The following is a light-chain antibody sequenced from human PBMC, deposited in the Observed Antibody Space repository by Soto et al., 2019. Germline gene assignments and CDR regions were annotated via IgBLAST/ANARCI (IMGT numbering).Light chain of an antibody. J-gene: IGKJ4*01. CDR1: QSVLYSSNNKNY. CDR3: QQYYSTPPT. V-gene: IGKV4-1*01. Sequence: DIVMTQSPDSLAVSLGERAIINCKSSQSVLYSSNNKNYFAWYQQKPGQPPKLLIYWASTRESGVPDRFSGSGSGTDFTLTISSLQAEDVAVYYCQQYYSTPPTFGGGTKVEIK. CDR2: WAS.